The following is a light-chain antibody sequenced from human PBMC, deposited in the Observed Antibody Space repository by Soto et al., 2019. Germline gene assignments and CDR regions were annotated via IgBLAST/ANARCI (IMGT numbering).Light chain of an antibody. CDR1: QSISSC. V-gene: IGKV1-5*03. CDR2: NSS. J-gene: IGKJ5*01. CDR3: QQYNSYST. Sequence: DIQMTQSPSTLSASVGDRVTITFGAKQSISSCVGWYQQKPEKANKLLIYNSSSLGGGVPRMFSGSGSGTEFTLTISSLQSDDFATYYCQQYNSYSTFGQGTRLEIK.